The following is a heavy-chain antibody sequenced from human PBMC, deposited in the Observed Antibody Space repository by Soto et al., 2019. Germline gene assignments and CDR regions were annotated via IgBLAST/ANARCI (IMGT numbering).Heavy chain of an antibody. CDR3: AKDGYCDFWSGYWDYYYYGMDV. D-gene: IGHD3-3*01. Sequence: GGSVRLSCAASGFTFSSYAMSWVRQAPGKGLEWVSAISGSGGSTYYADSVKGRFTISRDNSKNTLYLQMNSLRAEDTAVYYCAKDGYCDFWSGYWDYYYYGMDVWGQGTTVTVSS. CDR1: GFTFSSYA. CDR2: ISGSGGST. V-gene: IGHV3-23*01. J-gene: IGHJ6*02.